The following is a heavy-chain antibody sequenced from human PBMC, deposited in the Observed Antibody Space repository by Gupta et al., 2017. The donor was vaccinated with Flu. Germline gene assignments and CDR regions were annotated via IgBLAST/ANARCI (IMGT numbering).Heavy chain of an antibody. CDR2: IWYDGSNK. CDR3: ARDLAYGDAGDAFDI. D-gene: IGHD4-17*01. V-gene: IGHV3-33*01. J-gene: IGHJ3*02. Sequence: APGKGLAWGAVIWYDGSNKYYADSVKGRFTLSRDNSKNTLYLQMNSLRAEDTAVYYCARDLAYGDAGDAFDIWGQGIMVTVSS.